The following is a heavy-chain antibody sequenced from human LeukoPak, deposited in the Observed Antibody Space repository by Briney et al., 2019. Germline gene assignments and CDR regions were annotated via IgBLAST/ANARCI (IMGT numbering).Heavy chain of an antibody. Sequence: GGSLRLSCAASGFTFGSYWMHWVRQAPGKGLVWVSRISSDGSSTNYADSVKGRFTISRDNAKNTLYLQMNNLRAEDTAVYYCARSEGHYDSSGYYWGQGTLVTVSS. D-gene: IGHD3-22*01. CDR3: ARSEGHYDSSGYY. J-gene: IGHJ4*02. V-gene: IGHV3-74*01. CDR1: GFTFGSYW. CDR2: ISSDGSST.